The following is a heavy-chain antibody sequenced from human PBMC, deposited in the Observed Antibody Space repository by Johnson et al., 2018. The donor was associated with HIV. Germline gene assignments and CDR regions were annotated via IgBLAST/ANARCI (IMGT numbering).Heavy chain of an antibody. D-gene: IGHD3-22*01. J-gene: IGHJ3*02. V-gene: IGHV3-11*05. CDR3: ATHFYDDSGIPAAAFHN. Sequence: QVQLVESGGGLVKPGGSLRLSCAASGFTFSDYYMSWIRQAPGKGLEWVSGISWNSTNIGSAGSVKGRFTISRDNTKNSLYLQMNSLRPEDTALYYCATHFYDDSGIPAAAFHNWGQGTMVTVSS. CDR2: ISWNSTNI. CDR1: GFTFSDYY.